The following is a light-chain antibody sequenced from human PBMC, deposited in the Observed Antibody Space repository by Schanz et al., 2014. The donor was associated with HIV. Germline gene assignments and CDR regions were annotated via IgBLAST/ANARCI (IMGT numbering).Light chain of an antibody. CDR1: SSDVGGYNF. CDR3: SSYTTSSTLV. V-gene: IGLV2-14*03. CDR2: DVS. J-gene: IGLJ1*01. Sequence: QSALTQPASVSGSPGPSITLSCTGTSSDVGGYNFASWYQQHPDKAPKLMIYDVSNRPSRVSNRFSGSKSGNTASLTISGLQAEDEADYYCSSYTTSSTLVFGTGTKLTVL.